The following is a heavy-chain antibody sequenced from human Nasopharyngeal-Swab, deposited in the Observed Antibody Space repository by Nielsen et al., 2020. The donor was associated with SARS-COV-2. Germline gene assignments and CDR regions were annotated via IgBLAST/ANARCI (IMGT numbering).Heavy chain of an antibody. D-gene: IGHD6-19*01. Sequence: VRQAPGKGLEWVSAISGSGGSTYYAGSVKGRFTISRDNSKNTLYLQMNSLRAEDTAVYYCAKDLAVAGPWGQGTLVTVSS. CDR3: AKDLAVAGP. J-gene: IGHJ5*02. CDR2: ISGSGGST. V-gene: IGHV3-23*01.